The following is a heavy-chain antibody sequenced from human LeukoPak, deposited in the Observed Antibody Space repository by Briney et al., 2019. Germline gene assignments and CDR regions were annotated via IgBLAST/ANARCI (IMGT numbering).Heavy chain of an antibody. CDR2: ISAYNGNT. CDR3: ARDKQWLVSDY. Sequence: ASVKVSCKASGYTFTSYGISWVRQAPGQGLEWMGWISAYNGNTNYAQKLQGRVTMTTDTSTSTACMELRSLRSDDTAVYYCARDKQWLVSDYWGQGTLVTVSS. CDR1: GYTFTSYG. V-gene: IGHV1-18*01. J-gene: IGHJ4*02. D-gene: IGHD6-19*01.